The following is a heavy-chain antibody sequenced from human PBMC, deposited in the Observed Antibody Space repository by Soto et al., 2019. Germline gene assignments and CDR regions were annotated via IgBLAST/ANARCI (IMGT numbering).Heavy chain of an antibody. Sequence: SETLSLTCTVSGGSISSSSYYWGWIRQPPGKGLEWIGSIYYSGSTYYNPSLKSRVTISVDTSKNQFSLKLSSVTAADTAVYYCARHVIRTGFFDYWGQGTLVTVSS. V-gene: IGHV4-39*01. J-gene: IGHJ4*02. CDR3: ARHVIRTGFFDY. CDR2: IYYSGST. D-gene: IGHD3-16*02. CDR1: GGSISSSSYY.